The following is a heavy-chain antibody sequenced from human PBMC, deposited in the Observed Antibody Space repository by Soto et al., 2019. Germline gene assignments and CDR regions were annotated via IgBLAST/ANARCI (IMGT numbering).Heavy chain of an antibody. V-gene: IGHV1-18*01. CDR2: ISAYNGNT. CDR3: ARDRPDGSGSYWSYYYYYGMDV. J-gene: IGHJ6*02. D-gene: IGHD3-10*01. CDR1: GYTFTSYG. Sequence: QVQLVQSGAEVKKPGASVKVSCKASGYTFTSYGISWVRQAPGQGLEWMGWISAYNGNTNYAQKLQGRGTMTTDTSTSTAYMELRSLRSDDTAVYYCARDRPDGSGSYWSYYYYYGMDVWGQGTTVTVSS.